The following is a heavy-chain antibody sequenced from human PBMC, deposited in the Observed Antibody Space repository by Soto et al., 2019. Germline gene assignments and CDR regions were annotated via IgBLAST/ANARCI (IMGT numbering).Heavy chain of an antibody. Sequence: EVQLLESGGGLVQPGGSLRLSCAASGFTFSSYAMSWVRQAPGKGLEWVSAISGSGGSTYYADSVKGRFTISRDNSKNTLYLQMNSLRAEDTAVYYCAKVARYSSWHHSRVAELDYWGQGTLVTVSS. J-gene: IGHJ4*02. V-gene: IGHV3-23*01. D-gene: IGHD6-13*01. CDR3: AKVARYSSWHHSRVAELDY. CDR1: GFTFSSYA. CDR2: ISGSGGST.